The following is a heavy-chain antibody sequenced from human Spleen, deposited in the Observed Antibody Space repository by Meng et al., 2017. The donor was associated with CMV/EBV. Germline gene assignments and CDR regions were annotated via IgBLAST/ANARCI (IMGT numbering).Heavy chain of an antibody. CDR1: GGSISSGDYY. CDR2: INYSGST. V-gene: IGHV4-30-4*08. CDR3: ARVKSREWGGWFDP. Sequence: SGGSISSGDYYWSWIRQPPGKGLECIGHINYSGSTYYNPSLKSRVTMSLDTSQNQFSLKLNSVTAADTAVYYCARVKSREWGGWFDPWGQGTLVTVSS. J-gene: IGHJ5*02. D-gene: IGHD2-15*01.